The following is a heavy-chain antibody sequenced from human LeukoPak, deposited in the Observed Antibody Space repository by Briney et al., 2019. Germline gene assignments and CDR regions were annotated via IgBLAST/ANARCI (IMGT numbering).Heavy chain of an antibody. J-gene: IGHJ6*02. V-gene: IGHV4-34*01. CDR3: ARSDYYGSGSYKYYYGMDV. CDR1: GGSFSGYY. D-gene: IGHD3-10*01. CDR2: INHSGST. Sequence: SETLSLTGAVYGGSFSGYYWSWIRQPPGKGLEWIGEINHSGSTNYNPSLKSRVTISVDTSKNQFSLKLSSVTAADTAVYYCARSDYYGSGSYKYYYGMDVWGQGTTVTVSS.